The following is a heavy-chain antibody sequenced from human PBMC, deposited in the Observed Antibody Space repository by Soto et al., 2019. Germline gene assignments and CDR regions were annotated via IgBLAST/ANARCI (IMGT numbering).Heavy chain of an antibody. J-gene: IGHJ4*02. CDR2: ISAYNGNT. CDR3: ARGSVVVPAATSFDY. Sequence: ASVTVSCKTSGYTYTRYGIIWVRQAPGQGLEWMGWISAYNGNTNYAQKLQGRVTMTIDTSTSTAYMELRSLRSDDTAVYYCARGSVVVPAATSFDYWGQGTLVTVSS. D-gene: IGHD2-2*01. V-gene: IGHV1-18*01. CDR1: GYTYTRYG.